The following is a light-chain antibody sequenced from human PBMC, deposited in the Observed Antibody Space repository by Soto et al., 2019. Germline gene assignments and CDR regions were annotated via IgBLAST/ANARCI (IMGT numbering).Light chain of an antibody. CDR2: WAS. Sequence: DFVMTQSPDSLAVSLGERVTISCESSQSVLYGSNNLNYLAWYQQKPGQTPKLLIYWASTRQSGVPDRFSGSGSGTDFTLTISSLQAEDVAIYYCQQYYSFPFTFGGGTKVEIK. CDR1: QSVLYGSNNLNY. V-gene: IGKV4-1*01. J-gene: IGKJ4*01. CDR3: QQYYSFPFT.